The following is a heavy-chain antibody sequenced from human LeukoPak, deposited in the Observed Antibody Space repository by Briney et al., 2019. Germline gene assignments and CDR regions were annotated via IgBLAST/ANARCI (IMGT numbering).Heavy chain of an antibody. CDR1: GFTFSGYA. D-gene: IGHD1-20*01. V-gene: IGHV3-30*04. Sequence: PGRSLRLSCVTSGFTFSGYALHWVRQAPGKGLEWVAAMSSDGRNEHYADSVQGRFTIFRDKSKNTLYLQMSRLGIDDTAVYYCARIADVAITGASYSYYYMDVWGTGTTVTVSS. J-gene: IGHJ6*03. CDR2: MSSDGRNE. CDR3: ARIADVAITGASYSYYYMDV.